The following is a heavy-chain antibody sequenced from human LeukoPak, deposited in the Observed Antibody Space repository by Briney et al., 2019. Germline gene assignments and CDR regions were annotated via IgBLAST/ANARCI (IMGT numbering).Heavy chain of an antibody. D-gene: IGHD3-16*01. Sequence: GGSLRLSCAASGFTFSSYAMTWVRQAPGKGLEWVSSINGSGGSTYYADSVKGRFTISRDNSKNTLYLQMNSLRAEDTAVYYCARPRAYDSRDLDYWGQGALVTVSS. CDR3: ARPRAYDSRDLDY. CDR2: INGSGGST. CDR1: GFTFSSYA. V-gene: IGHV3-23*01. J-gene: IGHJ4*02.